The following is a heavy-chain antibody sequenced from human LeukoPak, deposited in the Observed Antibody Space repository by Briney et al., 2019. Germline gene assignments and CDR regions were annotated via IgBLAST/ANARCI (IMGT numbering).Heavy chain of an antibody. CDR1: GGSFSGYY. V-gene: IGHV4-34*01. J-gene: IGHJ4*02. D-gene: IGHD2-21*02. CDR2: INHSGST. Sequence: SETLSLTCAVYGGSFSGYYWSWIRQPPGKGLEWIGEINHSGSTNYNPSLKSRVTISVDTSKNQFSLKLSSVTAADTAVYYCVRGRTAVDYWGQGTLVTVSS. CDR3: VRGRTAVDY.